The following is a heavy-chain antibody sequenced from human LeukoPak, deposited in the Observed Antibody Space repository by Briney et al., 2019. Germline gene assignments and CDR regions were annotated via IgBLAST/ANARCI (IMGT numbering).Heavy chain of an antibody. CDR2: TYYTGTT. CDR3: ARHFGYYGSGSPIF. J-gene: IGHJ4*02. V-gene: IGHV4-39*01. D-gene: IGHD3-10*01. CDR1: GGSISSSNYY. Sequence: PSETLSLTCTVSGGSISSSNYYWGWLRQPPGKGLEWIVSTYYTGTTYYNMSLESRLTISVDTSKNQFSLKLSSVTAADTAVYYCARHFGYYGSGSPIFWGQGTRVTVSS.